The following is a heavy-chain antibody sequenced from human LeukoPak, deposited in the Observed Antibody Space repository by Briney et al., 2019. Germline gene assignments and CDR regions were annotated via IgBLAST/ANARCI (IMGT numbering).Heavy chain of an antibody. J-gene: IGHJ4*02. CDR1: GGTFSSYA. CDR2: IIPIFGTA. V-gene: IGHV1-69*06. CDR3: ARGPYRYFDY. D-gene: IGHD5-18*01. Sequence: GASVKVSCKASGGTFSSYAISWVRQAPGQGLEWMGGIIPIFGTANYAQKFQGRVTVTGDTSTSTVYMELSSLRSQDTAVYYCARGPYRYFDYWGQGTLVTVSS.